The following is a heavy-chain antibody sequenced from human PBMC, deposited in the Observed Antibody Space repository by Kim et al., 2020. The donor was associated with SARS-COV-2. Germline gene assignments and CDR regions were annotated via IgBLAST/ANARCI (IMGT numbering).Heavy chain of an antibody. J-gene: IGHJ5*02. CDR3: AGGRGSGSYYNAVP. Sequence: GGSLRLSCAASGFTFSSYSMNWVRQAPGKGLEWFSSISSSSSYIYYADSVKGRFTISRDNAKNSLYLQMNSLRAEDTAVYYCAGGRGSGSYYNAVPWGQGTLVTVSS. CDR1: GFTFSSYS. V-gene: IGHV3-21*01. D-gene: IGHD3-10*01. CDR2: ISSSSSYI.